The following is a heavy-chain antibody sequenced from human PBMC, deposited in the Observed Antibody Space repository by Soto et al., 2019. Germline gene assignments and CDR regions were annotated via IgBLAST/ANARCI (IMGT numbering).Heavy chain of an antibody. CDR1: GFTFSSYW. D-gene: IGHD3-3*01. V-gene: IGHV3-74*01. CDR2: INSDGSST. CDR3: ARVNVDTIFGVVIIYYYYGMDV. Sequence: PGGSLRLSCAASGFTFSSYWMHWVRQAPGKGLVWVSRINSDGSSTSYADSVKGRFTISRDNAKNTLYLQMNSLRAEYTAVYYCARVNVDTIFGVVIIYYYYGMDVWGQGTTVTVSS. J-gene: IGHJ6*02.